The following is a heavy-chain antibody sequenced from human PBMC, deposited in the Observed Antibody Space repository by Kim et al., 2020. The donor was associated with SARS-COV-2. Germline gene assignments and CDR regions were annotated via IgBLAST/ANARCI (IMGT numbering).Heavy chain of an antibody. CDR3: AGGAIAVGQGSYDYSMD. V-gene: IGHV4-59*08. Sequence: SETLSLTCTVSGGSISSNYWCWIRLPPGKGMEWIGYIYYSGSTNNNHSLNSRVPISVATDKNQYYLKLNSVTATDTAVDDCAGGAIAVGQGSYDYSMD. CDR2: IYYSGST. J-gene: IGHJ6*01. CDR1: GGSISSNY. D-gene: IGHD3-10*01.